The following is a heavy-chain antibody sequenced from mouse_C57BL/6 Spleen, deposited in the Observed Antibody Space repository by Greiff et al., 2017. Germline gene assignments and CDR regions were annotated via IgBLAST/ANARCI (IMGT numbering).Heavy chain of an antibody. CDR1: GYSITSGYY. Sequence: EVQLQQSGPGLVKPSQSLSLTCSVTGYSITSGYYWNWIRKFPGNKLEWMGYISYDGSNNYNPYLKNRNSITRDTSKNQFFLKLNSVTTEDTATYYCARDYYDYDVWFAYWGQGTLVTVSA. CDR3: ARDYYDYDVWFAY. V-gene: IGHV3-6*01. J-gene: IGHJ3*01. CDR2: ISYDGSN. D-gene: IGHD2-4*01.